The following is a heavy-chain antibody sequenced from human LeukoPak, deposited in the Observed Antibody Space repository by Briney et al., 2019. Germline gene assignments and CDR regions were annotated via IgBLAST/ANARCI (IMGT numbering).Heavy chain of an antibody. J-gene: IGHJ4*02. V-gene: IGHV4-61*01. CDR1: GGSISSGSYY. D-gene: IGHD6-13*01. CDR2: TYYSGSA. Sequence: PSETLSLTCNVSGGSISSGSYYWSWIRQPPGKGLEWIGYTYYSGSANYNPSLKSRATISVDMSKNLFSLKLSSVTAADTAVYFCARHGSSWTFDYWGQGTLVTVSP. CDR3: ARHGSSWTFDY.